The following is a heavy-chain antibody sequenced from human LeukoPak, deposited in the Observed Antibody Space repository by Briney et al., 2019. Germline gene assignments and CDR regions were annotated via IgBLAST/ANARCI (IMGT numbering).Heavy chain of an antibody. J-gene: IGHJ4*02. D-gene: IGHD6-19*01. CDR2: IYYSGST. Sequence: SETLSLTCTVSGGSISYYYWNWIRQPPGKGLEWIGYIYYSGSTNYNPSLKSRVTISVDTSKNQFSLRLSSVTAADTAVYYCGKTTTGYSSGRNPAWPVDYWGQGTLVTVSS. V-gene: IGHV4-59*01. CDR3: GKTTTGYSSGRNPAWPVDY. CDR1: GGSISYYY.